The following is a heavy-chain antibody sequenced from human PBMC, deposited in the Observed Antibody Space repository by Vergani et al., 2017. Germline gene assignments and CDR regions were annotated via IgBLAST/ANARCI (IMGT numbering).Heavy chain of an antibody. CDR3: ARSPLAAAGIVEAFDI. D-gene: IGHD6-13*01. V-gene: IGHV1-3*01. CDR2: INAGNGNK. CDR1: GYTFTSYA. J-gene: IGHJ3*02. Sequence: QVQLVQSGAEVKKPGASVKVSCKASGYTFTSYAMHWVRQAPGQRLEWMGWINAGNGNKKYSQKFQGRVTITRDTSASTAYMELSSLRSEDTAVYYCARSPLAAAGIVEAFDIWGQGTMVTVSS.